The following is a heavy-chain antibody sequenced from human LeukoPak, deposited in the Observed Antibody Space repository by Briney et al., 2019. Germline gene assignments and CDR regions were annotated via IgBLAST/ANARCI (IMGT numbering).Heavy chain of an antibody. Sequence: GGSLRLSCAASGFTFSSYWMSWVRQAPGKGLEWVANIKQDGSEKYYVHSVEGRFTISRDNAKNSLYLQMNSLRVEDTAVYYCARDKIVGATQFDYWGQGTLVTVSS. CDR1: GFTFSSYW. CDR3: ARDKIVGATQFDY. J-gene: IGHJ4*02. D-gene: IGHD1-26*01. V-gene: IGHV3-7*01. CDR2: IKQDGSEK.